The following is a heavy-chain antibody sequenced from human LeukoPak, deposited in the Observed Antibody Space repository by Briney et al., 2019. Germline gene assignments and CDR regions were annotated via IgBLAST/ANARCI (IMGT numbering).Heavy chain of an antibody. J-gene: IGHJ5*02. Sequence: PSETLSLTCTVSGGSISSSSYYWGWIRQPPGKGLEWIGSIYYSGSTYYNPSLKSRVTISVDTSKNQFSLKLSSVTAADTAVYYCARLHDFWSGYFTGGWFDPWGQGTLVTVSS. D-gene: IGHD3-3*01. V-gene: IGHV4-39*01. CDR3: ARLHDFWSGYFTGGWFDP. CDR1: GGSISSSSYY. CDR2: IYYSGST.